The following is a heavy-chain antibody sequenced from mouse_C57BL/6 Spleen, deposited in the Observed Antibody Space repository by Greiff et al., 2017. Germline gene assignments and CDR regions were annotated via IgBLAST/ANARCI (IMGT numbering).Heavy chain of an antibody. CDR2: LYPRDGST. V-gene: IGHV1-85*01. J-gene: IGHJ2*01. CDR1: GYTFTSYD. Sequence: QVHVKQSGPELVKPGASVKLSCKASGYTFTSYDITWVKQRPGQGLEWIGWLYPRDGSTKYNEKFKGKATLTVDTSASTAYMELHSLTSEDSEVYLCARSPLYYFDYWGQGTTLTVSS. CDR3: ARSPLYYFDY.